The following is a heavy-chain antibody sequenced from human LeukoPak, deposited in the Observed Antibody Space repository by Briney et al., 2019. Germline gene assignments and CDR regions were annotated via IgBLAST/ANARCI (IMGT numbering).Heavy chain of an antibody. Sequence: GGSLRLSCAASGFTFSSYSMNWVRQTPAQGLEWVSYVSSGSHTIYYADSVKGQFIISRDNAKNSLYLQMNSLRAADTAVYYCARDDSAAAADIFDYWGQGTLVTVSS. V-gene: IGHV3-48*04. D-gene: IGHD6-13*01. CDR2: VSSGSHTI. CDR1: GFTFSSYS. J-gene: IGHJ4*02. CDR3: ARDDSAAAADIFDY.